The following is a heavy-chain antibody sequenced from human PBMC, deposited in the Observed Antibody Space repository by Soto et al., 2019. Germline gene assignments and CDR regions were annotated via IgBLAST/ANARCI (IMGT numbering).Heavy chain of an antibody. J-gene: IGHJ4*02. CDR2: ISGSGGST. CDR3: AKDRRGSSWSRCFDY. Sequence: GGSLRLSCAASGFTFSSYAMSWVRQAPGKGLEWVSAISGSGGSTYYADSAKGRFTISRDNSKNTLYLQMNSLRAEDTAVYYCAKDRRGSSWSRCFDYWGQGTLVTVSS. CDR1: GFTFSSYA. D-gene: IGHD6-13*01. V-gene: IGHV3-23*01.